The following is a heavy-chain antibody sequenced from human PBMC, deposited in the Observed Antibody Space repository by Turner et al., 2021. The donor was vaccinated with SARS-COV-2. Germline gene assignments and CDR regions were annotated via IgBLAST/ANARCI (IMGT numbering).Heavy chain of an antibody. Sequence: QVQLQESRPGLVKPSQTLSLPCPVSGGSISSGGYYWSWIRQHPGKGLEWIGCIYYSGSTYYYPSLKGRVTISVDTSKNQFSLKMSSVTAADTAVNYCASIGWLRGPFDYWGQGTLVTVSS. D-gene: IGHD5-12*01. CDR3: ASIGWLRGPFDY. CDR2: IYYSGST. J-gene: IGHJ4*02. V-gene: IGHV4-31*03. CDR1: GGSISSGGYY.